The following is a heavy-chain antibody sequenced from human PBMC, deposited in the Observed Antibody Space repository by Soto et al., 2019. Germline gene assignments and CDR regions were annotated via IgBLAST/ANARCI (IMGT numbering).Heavy chain of an antibody. Sequence: QVQLQQWGAGLLKPSETLSLTCAVYGGSFSGYSWSWIRQPPGKGLEWIGEINHSGSTNYNPSLKSRVTISVDTSKNQFSLKLSSVTAADTAVYYCARRSAAGPWGQGTLVTVSS. CDR3: ARRSAAGP. CDR1: GGSFSGYS. D-gene: IGHD6-25*01. J-gene: IGHJ5*02. V-gene: IGHV4-34*01. CDR2: INHSGST.